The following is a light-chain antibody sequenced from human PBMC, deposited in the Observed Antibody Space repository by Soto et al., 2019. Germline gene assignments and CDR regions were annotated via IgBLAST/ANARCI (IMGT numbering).Light chain of an antibody. V-gene: IGLV2-8*01. CDR1: SSDVGGYKS. Sequence: QSALTTPPYASGSPGQSGTISCTGTSSDVGGYKSVSWYQQHPGKAPTLMICEVNKRPSGVPDRISGSTSDNTTSLTGPGLQAEDEADYYCSSYAGINNLGLFGTGTTVNVL. J-gene: IGLJ1*01. CDR2: EVN. CDR3: SSYAGINNLGL.